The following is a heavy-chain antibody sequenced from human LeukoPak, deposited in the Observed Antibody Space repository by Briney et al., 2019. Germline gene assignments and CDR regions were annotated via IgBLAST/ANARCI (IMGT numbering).Heavy chain of an antibody. V-gene: IGHV4-59*01. D-gene: IGHD6-19*01. J-gene: IGHJ4*02. CDR3: ARAGYSSGWLAHFDS. CDR1: GGSISSDY. Sequence: PSETLSLTCTVSGGSISSDYWSWIRQPPGKGLDWIGYIYYSGSANSNPSLKSRVTISEDTSKNQFSLKLSSVTAADTAVYYCARAGYSSGWLAHFDSWGQGTLVTVSS. CDR2: IYYSGSA.